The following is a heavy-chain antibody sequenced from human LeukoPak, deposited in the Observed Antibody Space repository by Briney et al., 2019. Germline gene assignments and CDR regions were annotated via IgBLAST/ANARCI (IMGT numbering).Heavy chain of an antibody. CDR2: IVVGSGNT. CDR3: AADPSYSSGYRYYFDY. CDR1: GFTFISSA. J-gene: IGHJ4*02. Sequence: GTSVNVSCKPSGFTFISSAVQWVRQARGQRREWIGWIVVGSGNTSYAQKFQERVTITRDMSTSTASMELSSLRSEDTAVYYCAADPSYSSGYRYYFDYWGQGTLVTVSS. V-gene: IGHV1-58*01. D-gene: IGHD3-22*01.